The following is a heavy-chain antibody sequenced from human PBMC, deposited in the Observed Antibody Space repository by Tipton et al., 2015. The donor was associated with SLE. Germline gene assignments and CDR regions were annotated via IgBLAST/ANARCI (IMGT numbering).Heavy chain of an antibody. CDR1: GGSISSYY. V-gene: IGHV4-59*01. Sequence: LRLSCTVSGGSISSYYWSWIRQLPGKGLEWIGYIYYSGSTNYNPSLKSRVTISVDTSKNQFSLKLNSVTAADTAVYYCARGGLGYSYYYYMDVWGKGTTVTVSS. J-gene: IGHJ6*03. CDR2: IYYSGST. CDR3: ARGGLGYSYYYYMDV. D-gene: IGHD5-18*01.